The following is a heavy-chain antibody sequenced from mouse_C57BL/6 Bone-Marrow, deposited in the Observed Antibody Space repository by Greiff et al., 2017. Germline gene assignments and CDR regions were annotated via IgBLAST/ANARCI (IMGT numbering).Heavy chain of an antibody. D-gene: IGHD1-1*01. CDR2: INPNNGGT. CDR3: ARKTFYYGSSWFAY. V-gene: IGHV1-26*01. CDR1: GYTFTDYY. J-gene: IGHJ3*01. Sequence: VQLQQSGPELVKPGASVKISCKASGYTFTDYYMNWVKQSHGKSLEWIGDINPNNGGTSYNQKFKGKATLTVDKSSSTAYMELRSLTSEDSAVYYCARKTFYYGSSWFAYWGQGTLGTVSA.